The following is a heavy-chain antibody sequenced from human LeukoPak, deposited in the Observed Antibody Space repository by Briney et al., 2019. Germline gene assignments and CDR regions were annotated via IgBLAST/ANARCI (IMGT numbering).Heavy chain of an antibody. CDR1: GFTFNSYS. V-gene: IGHV3-21*01. D-gene: IGHD3-3*01. CDR2: ISSSSLSYI. Sequence: PGGSLRLSCAASGFTFNSYSMNWVRQAPGKGLEWVSSISSSSLSYIYYADSVKGRFTIFRDNAKNSLYLQMNSLRAEDTAVYYCARVYQGVAIFDGIDYWGQGTLVTVSS. CDR3: ARVYQGVAIFDGIDY. J-gene: IGHJ4*02.